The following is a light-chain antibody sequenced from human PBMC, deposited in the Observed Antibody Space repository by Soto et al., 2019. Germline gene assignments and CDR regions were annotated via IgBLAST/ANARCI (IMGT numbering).Light chain of an antibody. V-gene: IGKV3-20*01. Sequence: EIVLTQSPVTLSLSPGAIATLSCSASQSVSSRLQAFYRPKPGQAHRLLIYGTASRATGIPDRFSGSGSGTDFTLTISRLQPEDFAVYYCQQDSSSPWTFGQGTKG. CDR2: GTA. CDR1: QSVSSRL. CDR3: QQDSSSPWT. J-gene: IGKJ1*01.